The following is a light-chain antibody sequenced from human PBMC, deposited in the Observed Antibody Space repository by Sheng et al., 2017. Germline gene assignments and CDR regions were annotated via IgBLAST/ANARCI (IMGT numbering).Light chain of an antibody. Sequence: IVLTQSPGTLSLSPGERATLSCRASQSVSSSYLAWYQQKPGQAPRLFIYHASRRAPGIPDRFSGSGSGTDFTLTISRLEAEDFAVYYCQQSDTTPLTFGGGTKVEIK. CDR1: QSVSSSY. J-gene: IGKJ4*01. CDR3: QQSDTTPLT. V-gene: IGKV3-20*01. CDR2: HAS.